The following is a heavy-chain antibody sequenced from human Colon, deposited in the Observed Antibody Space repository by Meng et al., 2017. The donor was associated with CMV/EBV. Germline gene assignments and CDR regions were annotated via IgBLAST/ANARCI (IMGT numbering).Heavy chain of an antibody. CDR2: IYWDDDK. J-gene: IGHJ4*02. V-gene: IGHV2-5*02. CDR3: AHRPYGSGSYFFDY. D-gene: IGHD3-10*01. Sequence: QITLKESGPTPVKPTPTLTRTCTFSGFSLSTIGMGVGWIRQPPGKALEWLGVIYWDDDKRYSPSLKSRLTITKDTSKNQVVLTMTNLDPLDTATYYCAHRPYGSGSYFFDYWGQGTLVTVSS. CDR1: GFSLSTIGMG.